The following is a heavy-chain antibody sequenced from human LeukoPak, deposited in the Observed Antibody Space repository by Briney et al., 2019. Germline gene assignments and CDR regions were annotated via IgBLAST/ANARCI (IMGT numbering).Heavy chain of an antibody. V-gene: IGHV4-59*01. D-gene: IGHD2-21*02. CDR3: ARNAYCGGDCFEAVPYYYAMDV. CDR1: GGPFSGYY. J-gene: IGHJ6*02. CDR2: ISYNGST. Sequence: SETLTLTCAVYGGPFSGYYWSWIRQPPGKGLEWIGHISYNGSTNYNPSLKSRVTISVDTSKNQFSLKLTSLTPADTAVYYCARNAYCGGDCFEAVPYYYAMDVWGQGTTVTVSS.